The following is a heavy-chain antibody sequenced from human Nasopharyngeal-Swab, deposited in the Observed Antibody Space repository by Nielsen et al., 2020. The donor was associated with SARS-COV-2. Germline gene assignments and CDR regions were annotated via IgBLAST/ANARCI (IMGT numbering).Heavy chain of an antibody. CDR2: ISSDSGAK. CDR1: GFSFSTYT. CDR3: ARRLVWFGEAHYYYYGMDV. J-gene: IGHJ6*02. Sequence: GGSLRLSCAASGFSFSTYTMNWVRQAPGKGLEWLPSISSDSGAKYHADSVKGRFTISRDNAKNSLYLEMNSLRADDTAVYYCARRLVWFGEAHYYYYGMDVWGQGTTVTVSS. D-gene: IGHD3-10*01. V-gene: IGHV3-21*01.